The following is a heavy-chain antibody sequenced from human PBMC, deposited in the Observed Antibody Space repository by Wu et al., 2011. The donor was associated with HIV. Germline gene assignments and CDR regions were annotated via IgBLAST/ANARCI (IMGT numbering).Heavy chain of an antibody. V-gene: IGHV1-8*03. CDR1: GYTFTSYD. Sequence: QVQLVQSGAEVKKPGASVKVSCKASGYTFTSYDINWVRQATGQGLEWMGWMNPNSGNTGYAQKFQGRVTITRNTSISTAYMELSSLRSEDTAVYYCARGTSNLLRYFDWLPQPAPKYYFDYWGQGTLVTVSS. CDR2: MNPNSGNT. D-gene: IGHD3-9*01. CDR3: ARGTSNLLRYFDWLPQPAPKYYFDY. J-gene: IGHJ4*02.